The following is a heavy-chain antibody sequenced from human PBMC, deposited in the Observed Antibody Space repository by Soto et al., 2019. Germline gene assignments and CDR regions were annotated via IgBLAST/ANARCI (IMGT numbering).Heavy chain of an antibody. V-gene: IGHV3-11*01. CDR3: ARDIRGAN. D-gene: IGHD3-10*01. CDR1: GFTFTDHY. Sequence: QVQLVESGGGLVKPGGSLRLSCTASGFTFTDHYMTWIRQAPGKGLEWVSYINSGGSNINYADSVRGRFTISRDNAKNSVYLQMSSRRAEDTAIYYCARDIRGANWGQGTLVIVSS. J-gene: IGHJ4*02. CDR2: INSGGSNI.